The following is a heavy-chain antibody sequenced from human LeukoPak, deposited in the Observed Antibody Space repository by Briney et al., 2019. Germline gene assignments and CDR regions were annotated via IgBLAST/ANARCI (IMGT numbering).Heavy chain of an antibody. D-gene: IGHD5-24*01. CDR3: ARLRGNYYPDY. CDR2: IYYSGSI. J-gene: IGHJ4*02. Sequence: PSETLSLTCAVSGDSFSSHYWTWIRQPPGKGLEWIGYIYYSGSINYNPSLKSRITISVDTSKNQFSLRLSSVTAADTAVYYCARLRGNYYPDYWGQGTLVTVSS. CDR1: GDSFSSHY. V-gene: IGHV4-59*11.